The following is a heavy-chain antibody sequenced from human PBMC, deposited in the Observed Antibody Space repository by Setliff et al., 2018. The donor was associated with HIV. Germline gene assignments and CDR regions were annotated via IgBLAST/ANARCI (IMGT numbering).Heavy chain of an antibody. CDR2: INPKSDGT. J-gene: IGHJ6*02. D-gene: IGHD3-22*01. CDR1: GYSFTDYY. V-gene: IGHV1-2*04. CDR3: ARDYYDSSSGCYEYSYYGMDV. Sequence: ASVKVSCKASGYSFTDYYIYWVRQAPGQGLEWMGWINPKSDGTNYAQKFQGWITMTRDTSISTAYMELSRLRSDDTAVYYCARDYYDSSSGCYEYSYYGMDVWGQGTTVTVSS.